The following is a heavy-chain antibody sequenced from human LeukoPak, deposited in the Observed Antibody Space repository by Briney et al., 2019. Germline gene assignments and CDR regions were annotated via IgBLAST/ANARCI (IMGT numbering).Heavy chain of an antibody. V-gene: IGHV4-4*02. CDR1: GGSISSSNW. J-gene: IGHJ4*02. CDR2: INHRGST. Sequence: PSETLSLTCAVSGGSISSSNWWSWVRQPPGKGLEWIGEINHRGSTSHNPSLKSRVTLSVDTSQIQFSLKLASVTAADTAVYYCASIHQVRGVTVFDYWGQGALVTVSS. CDR3: ASIHQVRGVTVFDY. D-gene: IGHD3-10*01.